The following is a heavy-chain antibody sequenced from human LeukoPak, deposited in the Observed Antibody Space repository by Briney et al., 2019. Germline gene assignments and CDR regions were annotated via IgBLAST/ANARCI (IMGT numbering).Heavy chain of an antibody. CDR3: ARVSTAFVATVTYNWFDP. Sequence: GASVKVSCKTSGGTFTSYAISWVRQAPGQGLEWMGGIIPIFGTANYAQKFQGRVTITADKSTSTAYMELSSLRSEDTAVYYCARVSTAFVATVTYNWFDPWGQGTLVTVSS. CDR2: IIPIFGTA. V-gene: IGHV1-69*06. CDR1: GGTFTSYA. J-gene: IGHJ5*02. D-gene: IGHD4-17*01.